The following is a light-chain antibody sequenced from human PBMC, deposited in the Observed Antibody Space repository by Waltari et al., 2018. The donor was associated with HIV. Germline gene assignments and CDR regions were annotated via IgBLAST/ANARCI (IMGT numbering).Light chain of an antibody. CDR3: HQYYNNPQT. CDR2: WAS. V-gene: IGKV4-1*01. Sequence: DIVLTQSPDSLAVSLGEGATINCKSIQTVLYSSNKKTYFAWYRQKPGQAPELLIYWASTRESGVPDRFSGSGSETDFTLTINNVQAEDVAVYYCHQYYNNPQTFGQGTKLEIK. J-gene: IGKJ2*01. CDR1: QTVLYSSNKKTY.